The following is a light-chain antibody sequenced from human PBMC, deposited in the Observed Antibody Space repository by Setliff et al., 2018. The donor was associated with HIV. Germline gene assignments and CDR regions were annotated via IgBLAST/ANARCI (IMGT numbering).Light chain of an antibody. Sequence: DIQMTQSPSTLSASVRDRITITCRASQSLSNVVAWYQQKPGQPHNLLIYKASILENGVPSRFSGSGSWTEFTLTISSLQADDFGTYYCQQYDGPVTFGQGTKV. CDR2: KAS. J-gene: IGKJ1*01. V-gene: IGKV1-5*03. CDR3: QQYDGPVT. CDR1: QSLSNV.